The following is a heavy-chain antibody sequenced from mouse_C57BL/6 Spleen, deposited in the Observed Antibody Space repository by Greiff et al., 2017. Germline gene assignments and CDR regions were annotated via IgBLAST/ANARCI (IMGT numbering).Heavy chain of an antibody. Sequence: QVQLQQSGPELVKPGASVKISCKASGYAFSSSWMNWVKQRPGKGLEWIGRIYPGDGDTNYNGKFKGKATLTADKSSSTAYMQLSSLTSEDSAVYFCARSDITTVVATDWYFDVWGTGTTVTVSS. J-gene: IGHJ1*03. CDR2: IYPGDGDT. CDR1: GYAFSSSW. CDR3: ARSDITTVVATDWYFDV. V-gene: IGHV1-82*01. D-gene: IGHD1-1*01.